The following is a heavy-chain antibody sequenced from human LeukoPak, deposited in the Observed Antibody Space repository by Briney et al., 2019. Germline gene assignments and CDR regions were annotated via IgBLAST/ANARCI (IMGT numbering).Heavy chain of an antibody. Sequence: GGSLRLSCAASGFTFSSCGMHWVRQAPGKGLEWVAVIWYDGSNKYYADSVKGRFTISRDNSKNTLYLQMNSLRAEDTAVYFCSRDPAMTSGYGMDVWGQGTTVTVSS. CDR1: GFTFSSCG. D-gene: IGHD4-11*01. CDR3: SRDPAMTSGYGMDV. V-gene: IGHV3-33*01. J-gene: IGHJ6*02. CDR2: IWYDGSNK.